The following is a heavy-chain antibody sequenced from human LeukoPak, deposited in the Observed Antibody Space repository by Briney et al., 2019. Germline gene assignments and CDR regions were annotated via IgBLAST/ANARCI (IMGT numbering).Heavy chain of an antibody. Sequence: ASVKVSCKASGYTFTSYYMHWVRQAPGQGLEWMGIINPSGGSTSYAQKFQGRVTMTRDMSTSTVYMEPSSLRSEDTAVYYCARTMVRGIRDYYMDVWGKGTTVTVSS. D-gene: IGHD3-10*01. CDR1: GYTFTSYY. CDR3: ARTMVRGIRDYYMDV. CDR2: INPSGGST. V-gene: IGHV1-46*01. J-gene: IGHJ6*03.